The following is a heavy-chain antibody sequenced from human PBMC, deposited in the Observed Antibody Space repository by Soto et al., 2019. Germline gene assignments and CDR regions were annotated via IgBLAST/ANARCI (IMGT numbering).Heavy chain of an antibody. D-gene: IGHD2-15*01. CDR3: ANDLRISYYYYGMDV. J-gene: IGHJ6*02. CDR1: GFTFISYG. Sequence: GGSLRLSCAASGFTFISYGMSWVRQAPGKGLEWVSAISGSGGSTYYADSVKGRFTISRDNSKNTLYLQMNSLRAEDTAVYYCANDLRISYYYYGMDVWGQGTTVTVSS. V-gene: IGHV3-23*01. CDR2: ISGSGGST.